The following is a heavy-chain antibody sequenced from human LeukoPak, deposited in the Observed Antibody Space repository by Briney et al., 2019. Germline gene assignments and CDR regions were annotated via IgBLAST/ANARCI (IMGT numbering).Heavy chain of an antibody. CDR3: ARRNAMDV. Sequence: TGGSLRLSCAASGFTFSNYWMTWVRQAPGKGLEWVANISRDGSERYYVDSVKGRFTISRDDAKSSLYLQMNSLRAEDTAVYYCARRNAMDVWGQGTTVIVFS. V-gene: IGHV3-7*03. J-gene: IGHJ6*02. CDR2: ISRDGSER. CDR1: GFTFSNYW.